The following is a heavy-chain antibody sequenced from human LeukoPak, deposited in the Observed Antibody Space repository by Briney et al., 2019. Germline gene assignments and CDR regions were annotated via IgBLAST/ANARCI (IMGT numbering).Heavy chain of an antibody. CDR3: ARINGGI. Sequence: PSETLSLTCTVSGGSITSDPYYWGWIRQSPGKGLEWIGSISFSGSTFYNPSLKSRATVSRDTSKNQFSLRLNSVTAADTAVYYCARINGGIWGQGIPVTVSS. V-gene: IGHV4-39*07. CDR2: ISFSGST. J-gene: IGHJ4*02. D-gene: IGHD3-3*02. CDR1: GGSITSDPYY.